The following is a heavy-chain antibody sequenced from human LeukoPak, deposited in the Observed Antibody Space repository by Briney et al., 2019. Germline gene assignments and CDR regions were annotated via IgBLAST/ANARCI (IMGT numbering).Heavy chain of an antibody. CDR2: INYSGST. D-gene: IGHD5-24*01. V-gene: IGHV4-59*01. J-gene: IGHJ5*02. CDR3: ARDPMHRDDYNAA. Sequence: SETLSLTCTISGASISSFYWSWIRQPPGKGLEWIGCINYSGSTNYNPSLKSRVTISIDTSKNQMSLKLRSVIAADTAVYYCARDPMHRDDYNAAWGQGALVSVSS. CDR1: GASISSFY.